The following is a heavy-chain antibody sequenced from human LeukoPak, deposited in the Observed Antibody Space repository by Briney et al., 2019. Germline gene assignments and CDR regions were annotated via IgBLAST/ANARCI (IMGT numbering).Heavy chain of an antibody. CDR3: ARDPGYSYGQSYFDS. Sequence: PSETLSLTCTVSGGSISSGDYYWSWIRQPPGKGLEWIGYIYHSGSTYYNPSHKSRLTISVDTSKNQFSLRLSSVTAADTAVYYCARDPGYSYGQSYFDSWGQGTLVTVSS. CDR1: GGSISSGDYY. D-gene: IGHD5-18*01. CDR2: IYHSGST. V-gene: IGHV4-30-4*01. J-gene: IGHJ4*02.